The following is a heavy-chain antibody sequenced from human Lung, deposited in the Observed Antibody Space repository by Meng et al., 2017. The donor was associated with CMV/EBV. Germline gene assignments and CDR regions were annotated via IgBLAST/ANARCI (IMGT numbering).Heavy chain of an antibody. Sequence: WGSXRLSCAASGFTFSSYSMNWVRQAPGKGLEWVSSISSSGTYIYYADSVKGRFTISRDNAQNSLYLQMNSLRAEDTAVYYCARDVSPRSSAYFAIYYFYALDVXGQGXTVTVSS. V-gene: IGHV3-21*01. J-gene: IGHJ6*02. D-gene: IGHD2-21*01. CDR1: GFTFSSYS. CDR3: ARDVSPRSSAYFAIYYFYALDV. CDR2: ISSSGTYI.